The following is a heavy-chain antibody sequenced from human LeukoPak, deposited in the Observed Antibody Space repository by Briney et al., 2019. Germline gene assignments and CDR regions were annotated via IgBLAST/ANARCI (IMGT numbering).Heavy chain of an antibody. Sequence: SETLSLTCTVSGGSISSHYWSWIRQPPGKGLEWIGEINHSGSTNYNPSLKSRVTISVDTSKNQFSLKLSSVTAADTAVYYCARGLGVVVVAATPRWFDPWGQGTLVTVSS. J-gene: IGHJ5*02. CDR3: ARGLGVVVVAATPRWFDP. V-gene: IGHV4-34*01. CDR1: GGSISSHY. D-gene: IGHD2-15*01. CDR2: INHSGST.